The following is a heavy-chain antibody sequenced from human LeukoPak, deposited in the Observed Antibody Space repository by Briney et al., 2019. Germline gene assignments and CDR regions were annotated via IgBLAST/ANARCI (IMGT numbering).Heavy chain of an antibody. CDR3: AKEASGDSTTGAAFDI. D-gene: IGHD7-27*01. V-gene: IGHV3-48*01. Sequence: GGSLRLSCAASGFTFSSYSMDWVRQAPGKGLEWVSYISSSSSTIYYADSVKGRFTISRDNAKNSLYLQMNSLRVEDTAVYYCAKEASGDSTTGAAFDIWGQGTMVTVSS. CDR2: ISSSSSTI. J-gene: IGHJ3*02. CDR1: GFTFSSYS.